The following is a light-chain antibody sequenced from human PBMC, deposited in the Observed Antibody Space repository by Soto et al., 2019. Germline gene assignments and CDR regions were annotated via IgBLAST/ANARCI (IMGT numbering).Light chain of an antibody. CDR3: SSDASSSVV. Sequence: QSALTQPASVSGSPGQSITISCTGTSSDVGGYHYVSWYQQHPGKAPKLIIYDVSHRPSGVSNRFSGSKSGNTASLTISGLQAEDEAEYYCSSDASSSVVFGGGTQLTVL. CDR2: DVS. V-gene: IGLV2-14*01. CDR1: SSDVGGYHY. J-gene: IGLJ2*01.